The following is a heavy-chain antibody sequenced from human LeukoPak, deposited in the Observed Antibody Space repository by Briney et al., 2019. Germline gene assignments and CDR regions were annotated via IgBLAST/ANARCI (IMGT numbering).Heavy chain of an antibody. D-gene: IGHD2-15*01. CDR3: ARPYCSGGSCYSGFDY. J-gene: IGHJ4*02. CDR1: GFTFSSYS. V-gene: IGHV3-21*01. CDR2: ISSSSSYI. Sequence: PGGSLRLSCAASGFTFSSYSMNWVRQAPGKGLEWVSSISSSSSYIYYADSVKGRFTISRDNAKNSLYLQMNSLRAEDTAVYYCARPYCSGGSCYSGFDYWGRGTLVTVSS.